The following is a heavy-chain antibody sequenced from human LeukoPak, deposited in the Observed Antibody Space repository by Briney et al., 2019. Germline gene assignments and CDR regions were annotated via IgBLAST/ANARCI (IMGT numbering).Heavy chain of an antibody. CDR2: IYCSGST. Sequence: SQSLSLTCSVSGGSISSSSYYWGWIRQPRGKGLEWIGSIYCSGSTYYSPPLKSRVTISVDTSKNQFSLKLSSVTAADTAVYYCARDFVSDGSGSYYFPDAFDIWGQGTMVTVSS. CDR3: ARDFVSDGSGSYYFPDAFDI. J-gene: IGHJ3*02. D-gene: IGHD3-10*01. CDR1: GGSISSSSYY. V-gene: IGHV4-39*07.